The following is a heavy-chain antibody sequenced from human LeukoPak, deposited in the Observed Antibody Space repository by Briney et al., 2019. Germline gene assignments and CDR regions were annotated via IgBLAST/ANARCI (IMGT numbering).Heavy chain of an antibody. D-gene: IGHD6-19*01. V-gene: IGHV3-7*03. J-gene: IGHJ4*02. CDR2: IKEDGSEK. CDR3: ARDQYYSSSD. Sequence: PGGSLRLSCAASGFTFSNYWMSWVRQAPGKGLEWVANIKEDGSEKYYVDAVKDRFTISRVNAKKSLFLQMNSLRAEDTAVYYCARDQYYSSSDWGQGTLVTVSS. CDR1: GFTFSNYW.